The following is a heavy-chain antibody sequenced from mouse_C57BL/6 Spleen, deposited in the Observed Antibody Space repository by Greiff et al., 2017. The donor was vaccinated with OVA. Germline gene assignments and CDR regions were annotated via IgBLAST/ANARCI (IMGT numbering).Heavy chain of an antibody. J-gene: IGHJ1*03. V-gene: IGHV5-9*01. CDR3: ARGYGSSHWYFDV. CDR2: ISGGGGNT. CDR1: GFTFSRYT. Sequence: EVQLVESGGGLVKPGGSLKLSCAASGFTFSRYTMSWVRQTPEKRLEWVATISGGGGNTYYPDSVKGRFTISRDNAKNTLYLQMSSLRSEDTALYYCARGYGSSHWYFDVWGTGTTVTVSS. D-gene: IGHD1-1*01.